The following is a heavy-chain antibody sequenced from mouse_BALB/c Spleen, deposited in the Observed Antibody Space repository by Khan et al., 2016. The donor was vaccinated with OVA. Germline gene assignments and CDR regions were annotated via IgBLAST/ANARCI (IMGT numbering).Heavy chain of an antibody. CDR2: IDPKNGVT. Sequence: VQLQQSGPELVKPGASVKMSCKTSGYTFTEYTLHWVKQSHGKSLEWIGVIDPKNGVTSYNQKFKGKATLTVDKSSNTAYMEFRSLTSEDSAVYYCGRDAGRYWGQGTSVNVST. CDR1: GYTFTEYT. D-gene: IGHD3-3*01. V-gene: IGHV1-22*01. J-gene: IGHJ4*01. CDR3: GRDAGRY.